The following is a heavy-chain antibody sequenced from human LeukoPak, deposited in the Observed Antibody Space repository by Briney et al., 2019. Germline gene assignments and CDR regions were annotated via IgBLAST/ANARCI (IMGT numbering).Heavy chain of an antibody. CDR1: GFTFSSYG. J-gene: IGHJ1*01. CDR3: AKGSYGSGSYYFSSPEYFQH. D-gene: IGHD3-10*01. CDR2: IWYGGSNK. Sequence: GGSLRLSCAASGFTFSSYGMHWVRQAPGKGLEWVAVIWYGGSNKYYADSVKGRFTISRDNSKNTLYLQMNSLRAEDTAVYYCAKGSYGSGSYYFSSPEYFQHWGQGTLVTVSS. V-gene: IGHV3-30*02.